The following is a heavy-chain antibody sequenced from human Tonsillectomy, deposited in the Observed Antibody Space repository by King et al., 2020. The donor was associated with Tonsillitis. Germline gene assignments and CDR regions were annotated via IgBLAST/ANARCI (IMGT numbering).Heavy chain of an antibody. V-gene: IGHV4-34*01. D-gene: IGHD2-21*02. J-gene: IGHJ4*02. Sequence: VPLPQWGAGLLKPSETLSLTCAVYGGSFSGYYWSWIRQPPGKGLEWIGEINHSGSTNYNPSLKSRVTISVDTSKNQFSLKLSSVTAADTAVYYCAREHIVVVTAPGPFDYWGQGTLVTVSS. CDR2: INHSGST. CDR1: GGSFSGYY. CDR3: AREHIVVVTAPGPFDY.